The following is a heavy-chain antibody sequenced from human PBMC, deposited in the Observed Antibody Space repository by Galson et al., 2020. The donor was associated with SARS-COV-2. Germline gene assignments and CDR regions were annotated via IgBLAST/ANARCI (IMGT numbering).Heavy chain of an antibody. CDR2: IYYSGST. Sequence: SETLSLTCTVSGGSVSSGSYYWSWIRQPPGKGLEWIGYIYYSGSTNYNPSLKGRVTISVDTSKNQFSLKLSSVTAADTAVYYCARVGTITMIVVDRLQQYGYFDLGGRGTLVTVSS. D-gene: IGHD3-22*01. CDR3: ARVGTITMIVVDRLQQYGYFDL. V-gene: IGHV4-61*01. J-gene: IGHJ2*01. CDR1: GGSVSSGSYY.